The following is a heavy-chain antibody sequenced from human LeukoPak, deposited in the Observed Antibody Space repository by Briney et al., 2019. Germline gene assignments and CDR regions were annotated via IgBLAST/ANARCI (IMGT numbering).Heavy chain of an antibody. D-gene: IGHD3-9*01. Sequence: GGSLRLSCAASGFTFSRFAMHWVRQAPGKGLEWVAVISYDATAKFYADSVKGRFTISRDNSKNTLYLQMNSLRAEDTAVYYCASFTHDILTGKGQTDYWGQGTLVTVSS. CDR2: ISYDATAK. V-gene: IGHV3-30-3*01. J-gene: IGHJ4*02. CDR1: GFTFSRFA. CDR3: ASFTHDILTGKGQTDY.